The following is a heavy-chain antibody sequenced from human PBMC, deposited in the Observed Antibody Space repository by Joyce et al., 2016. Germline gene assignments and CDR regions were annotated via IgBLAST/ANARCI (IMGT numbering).Heavy chain of an antibody. J-gene: IGHJ4*02. Sequence: QVQLVQSGAEVKKPGASVKVSCKASGYTFTSYGIGWVRQAPGQGLEWMGWISANSGNTKYVQKFQGRVTMTTDRSTRTAYMELRSLRADDTAVYYCAKDYTIDSGSGSDYWGQGTLVTVSS. D-gene: IGHD3-10*01. V-gene: IGHV1-18*01. CDR3: AKDYTIDSGSGSDY. CDR2: ISANSGNT. CDR1: GYTFTSYG.